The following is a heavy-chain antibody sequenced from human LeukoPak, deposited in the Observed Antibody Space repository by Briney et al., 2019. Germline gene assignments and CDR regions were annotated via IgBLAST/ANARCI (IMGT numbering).Heavy chain of an antibody. Sequence: SETLSLTCAVYGGSFSGYYWSWIRQPPGKGLERIGEINHSGSTNYNPSLKSRVTISVDTSKNQFSLKLSSVTAADTAVYYCARGKAAAGNSLWFDPWGQGTLVTVSS. J-gene: IGHJ5*02. V-gene: IGHV4-34*01. CDR1: GGSFSGYY. CDR2: INHSGST. D-gene: IGHD6-13*01. CDR3: ARGKAAAGNSLWFDP.